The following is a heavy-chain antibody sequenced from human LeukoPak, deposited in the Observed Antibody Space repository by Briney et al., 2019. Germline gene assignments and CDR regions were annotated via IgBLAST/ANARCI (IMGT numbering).Heavy chain of an antibody. D-gene: IGHD2-15*01. CDR3: VRGVEAPNWFDP. CDR2: TNPNDGGI. Sequence: GASVTVSRKASGYTFTGYYIHWGRQAPGQGLEWRAWTNPNDGGINYAQKFQGRFTVTTDTSISTAYMDLSSLRSEDTALYYCVRGVEAPNWFDPWGQGTLVTVSS. V-gene: IGHV1-2*02. J-gene: IGHJ5*02. CDR1: GYTFTGYY.